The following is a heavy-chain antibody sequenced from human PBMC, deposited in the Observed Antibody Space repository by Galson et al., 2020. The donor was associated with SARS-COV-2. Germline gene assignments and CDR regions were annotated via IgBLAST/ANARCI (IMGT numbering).Heavy chain of an antibody. CDR3: ARGDMRNDYFDY. CDR2: IYSEGSST. Sequence: GGSLRLSCAASGFTFSSYWMPWVRQAPGTGLGWVSRIYSEGSSTSYADSVKGRFTTSGDNAKNTLYLQMNSLRAEDTAVYYCARGDMRNDYFDYWGQGTLVTVSS. D-gene: IGHD3-16*01. CDR1: GFTFSSYW. J-gene: IGHJ4*02. V-gene: IGHV3-74*01.